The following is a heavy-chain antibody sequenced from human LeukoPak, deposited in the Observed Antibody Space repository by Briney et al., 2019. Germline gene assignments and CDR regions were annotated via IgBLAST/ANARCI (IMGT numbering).Heavy chain of an antibody. Sequence: GGSLRLSCAASGSTFSSYEMNWVRQAPGKGLEWVSYISSSGSTIYYADSVKGRFTISRDNAKNSLYLQMNSLRAEDTAVYYCAIGPHYEYYYYYGMDVWGQGTTVTVSS. CDR3: AIGPHYEYYYYYGMDV. CDR2: ISSSGSTI. V-gene: IGHV3-48*03. J-gene: IGHJ6*02. CDR1: GSTFSSYE. D-gene: IGHD4-17*01.